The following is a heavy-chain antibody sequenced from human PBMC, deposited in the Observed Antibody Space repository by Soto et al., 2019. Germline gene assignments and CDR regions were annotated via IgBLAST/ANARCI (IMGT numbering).Heavy chain of an antibody. CDR1: GFTFSSYW. CDR2: IKQDGSEK. D-gene: IGHD3-3*01. CDR3: ARDSRLRFLEWSSPYYYPGMDV. V-gene: IGHV3-7*01. J-gene: IGHJ6*02. Sequence: GGSLRLSCAASGFTFSSYWMSWVRQAPGKGLEWVANIKQDGSEKYYVDSVKGRFTISRDNAKNSLYLQMNSLRAEDTAVYYCARDSRLRFLEWSSPYYYPGMDVWGQGTTVTVSS.